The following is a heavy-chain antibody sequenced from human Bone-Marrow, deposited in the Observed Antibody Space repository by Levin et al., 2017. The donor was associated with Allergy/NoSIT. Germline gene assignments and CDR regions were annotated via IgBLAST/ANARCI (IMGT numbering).Heavy chain of an antibody. CDR1: GFTVSNNY. V-gene: IGHV3-53*01. CDR3: ATSPSLGY. CDR2: IYSGGTT. J-gene: IGHJ4*02. Sequence: GESLKISCAASGFTVSNNYMSWVRQAPGKGLEGVSVIYSGGTTNYADSVKGRFTISRDNSKNTLYLQLNSLRAEDTAVYYCATSPSLGYWGQGTLVTVSS. D-gene: IGHD3-16*01.